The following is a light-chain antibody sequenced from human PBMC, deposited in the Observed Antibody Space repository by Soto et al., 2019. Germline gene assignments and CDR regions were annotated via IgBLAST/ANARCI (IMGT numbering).Light chain of an antibody. CDR2: GAS. Sequence: IVLTQSPGTLFLSPGYRAPLPXRASQSVITSYFAWYQRETGQSSXLLXDGASSRATGIPDRFSGIGSGPDFTLTLSRLEPEDFAVYYCQQDGRTFGPGTKVDI. CDR3: QQDGRT. CDR1: QSVITSY. V-gene: IGKV3-20*01. J-gene: IGKJ3*01.